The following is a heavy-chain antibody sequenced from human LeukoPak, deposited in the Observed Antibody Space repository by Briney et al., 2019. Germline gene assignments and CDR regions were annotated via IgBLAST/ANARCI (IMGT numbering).Heavy chain of an antibody. CDR3: ARVRGYSSSSGFDY. CDR1: GYTFTGYY. J-gene: IGHJ4*02. Sequence: ASVKVSCKASGYTFTGYYMHWVRQAPGQGLEWMGWINPNSGGTNYAQKFQGRVTMTRDTSISTAYMELSGLRSDDTAVYYCARVRGYSSSSGFDYWGQGTLVTVSS. V-gene: IGHV1-2*02. CDR2: INPNSGGT. D-gene: IGHD6-6*01.